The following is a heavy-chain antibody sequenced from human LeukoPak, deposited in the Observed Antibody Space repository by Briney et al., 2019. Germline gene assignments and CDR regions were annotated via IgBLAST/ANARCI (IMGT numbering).Heavy chain of an antibody. J-gene: IGHJ4*02. Sequence: SVKVSCKASGGTFSSYAISWVRQAPGQGLEWMGGIIPIFGTANYAQKFQGRVTITADESTSTAYMELSSLRSEDTAAYYCAREPPSSGWYDYWGQGTLVTVSS. CDR2: IIPIFGTA. D-gene: IGHD6-19*01. V-gene: IGHV1-69*13. CDR3: AREPPSSGWYDY. CDR1: GGTFSSYA.